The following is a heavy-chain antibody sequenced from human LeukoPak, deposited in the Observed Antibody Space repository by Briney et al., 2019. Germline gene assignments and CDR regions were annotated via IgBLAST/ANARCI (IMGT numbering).Heavy chain of an antibody. CDR2: ISGSGDTT. CDR1: GFTFSSYA. D-gene: IGHD1-26*01. J-gene: IGHJ3*02. CDR3: AKTLRASDAFDI. V-gene: IGHV3-23*01. Sequence: GGSLRLSFAASGFTFSSYAMSWVRQAPGMGLESVSGISGSGDTTYYTDSVKGRFTISRDNSKNTLYLQMNSLRAEDTAVYYCAKTLRASDAFDIWGQGTMVTVS.